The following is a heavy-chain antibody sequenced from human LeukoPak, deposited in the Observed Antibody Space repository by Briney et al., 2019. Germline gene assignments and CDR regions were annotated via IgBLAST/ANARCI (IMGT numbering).Heavy chain of an antibody. CDR1: GVSVSSYY. V-gene: IGHV4-59*02. CDR3: ARVGYYGSGSYYRDYFEY. CDR2: ISNSAIT. J-gene: IGHJ4*02. Sequence: SETLSLTCTVSGVSVSSYYWTWIRQPPGKGLEWIGFISNSAITDYNPSLKSRVTISIDTSKNQFSLKLNSVTAADTAVYYCARVGYYGSGSYYRDYFEYWGQGTLVTVSS. D-gene: IGHD3-10*01.